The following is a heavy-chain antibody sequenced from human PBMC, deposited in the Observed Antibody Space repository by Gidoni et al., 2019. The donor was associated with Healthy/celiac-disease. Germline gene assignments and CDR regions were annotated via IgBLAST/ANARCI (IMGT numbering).Heavy chain of an antibody. CDR1: GGSISSSSYY. CDR3: ARHETRENYYDPRGYFDY. CDR2: IYYSGST. J-gene: IGHJ4*02. Sequence: QLQLQESGPGLVKLSETLSLTCTVSGGSISSSSYYWGWIRQPPGKGLEWIGSIYYSGSTYYNPSLKSRVTISVDTSKNQFSLKLSSVTAADTAVYYCARHETRENYYDPRGYFDYWGQGTLVTVSS. V-gene: IGHV4-39*01. D-gene: IGHD3-22*01.